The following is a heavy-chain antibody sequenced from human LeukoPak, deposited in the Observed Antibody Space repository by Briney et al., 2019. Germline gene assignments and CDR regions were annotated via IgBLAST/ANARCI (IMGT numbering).Heavy chain of an antibody. J-gene: IGHJ4*02. CDR1: GFTFSSYW. CDR3: ARGGGLYSSGWFDY. Sequence: GGSLRLSCAASGFTFSSYWMSWVRQAPGKGLEWVSVIYSGGSTYYADSGKGRFTISRDNSKNTLYLQMNSLRAEDTAVYYCARGGGLYSSGWFDYWGQGTLVTVSS. D-gene: IGHD6-19*01. V-gene: IGHV3-66*01. CDR2: IYSGGST.